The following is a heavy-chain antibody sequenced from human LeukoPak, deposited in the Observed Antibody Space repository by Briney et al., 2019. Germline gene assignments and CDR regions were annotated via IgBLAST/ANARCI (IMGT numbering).Heavy chain of an antibody. CDR3: ARVKTKNAFDI. D-gene: IGHD2-8*01. Sequence: GGSPRLSCAASGFTFSSYSMNWVRQAPGKGLEWVSSISSSSSYIYYADSVKGRFTISRDNAKNSLYLQMNSLRAEDTAVYYCARVKTKNAFDIWGQGTMVTVSS. V-gene: IGHV3-21*01. CDR2: ISSSSSYI. J-gene: IGHJ3*02. CDR1: GFTFSSYS.